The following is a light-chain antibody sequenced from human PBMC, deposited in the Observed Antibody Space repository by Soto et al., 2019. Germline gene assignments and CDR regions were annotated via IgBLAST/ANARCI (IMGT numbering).Light chain of an antibody. CDR1: SSDVGGYNY. CDR3: SSYTSSSMV. CDR2: DVS. V-gene: IGLV2-14*01. Sequence: QSAPTQPASVSGSPGQSIPISCTGTSSDVGGYNYVSWYQQHPGKAPKLMIYDVSNRPSGVSNRFSGSKSGNTASLTISGLQAEDEADYYCSSYTSSSMVFGGGTQLTVL. J-gene: IGLJ2*01.